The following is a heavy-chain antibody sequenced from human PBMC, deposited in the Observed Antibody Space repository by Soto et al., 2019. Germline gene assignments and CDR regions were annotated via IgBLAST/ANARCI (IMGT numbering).Heavy chain of an antibody. V-gene: IGHV3-23*01. D-gene: IGHD4-4*01. CDR2: ISGSGGST. J-gene: IGHJ4*02. Sequence: GVSLRLSCAASGFTFSSCAMSGVRQGPWKGLEWVSAISGSGGSTYYADSWKGRFTISRYNSKNTLYLQMNRPKNENTAVYYCATVPSNLPTTVNSFDFWGQAILVTV. CDR1: GFTFSSCA. CDR3: ATVPSNLPTTVNSFDF.